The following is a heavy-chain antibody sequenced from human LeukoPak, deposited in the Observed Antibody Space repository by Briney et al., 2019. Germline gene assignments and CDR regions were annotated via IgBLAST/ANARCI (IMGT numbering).Heavy chain of an antibody. V-gene: IGHV3-23*01. J-gene: IGHJ3*02. CDR1: GFPFETNA. Sequence: GGSLRLSCATSGFPFETNAMSWVRQAPGKGLEWVATIGNTETFYADSVTGRFTISRDNSKSTVNLQMNSLRAEDTAVYYCARDEYYDYVWGNTASDAFDIWGQGTMVTVSS. D-gene: IGHD3-16*01. CDR3: ARDEYYDYVWGNTASDAFDI. CDR2: IGNTET.